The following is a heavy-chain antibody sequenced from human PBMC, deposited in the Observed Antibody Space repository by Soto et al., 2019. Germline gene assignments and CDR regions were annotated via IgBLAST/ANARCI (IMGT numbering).Heavy chain of an antibody. Sequence: GWSLRLSCASSVFTFISYWMQWVRQAPGKGLVWVSRINPDGSATNYADSVKGRLTISRDNAKNTLYLQMNSLRAEDTAVFYCGRGGSDSPMAPGYWGQGTLVTVSS. CDR2: INPDGSAT. V-gene: IGHV3-74*01. CDR3: GRGGSDSPMAPGY. D-gene: IGHD5-18*01. J-gene: IGHJ4*02. CDR1: VFTFISYW.